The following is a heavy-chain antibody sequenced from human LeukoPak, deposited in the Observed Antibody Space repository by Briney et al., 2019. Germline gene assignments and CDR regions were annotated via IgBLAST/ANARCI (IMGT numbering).Heavy chain of an antibody. V-gene: IGHV3-69-1*01. J-gene: IGHJ4*02. CDR1: GFTITTNY. CDR2: ISSSSTI. D-gene: IGHD3-10*01. Sequence: GGSLRLSCAASGFTITTNYMNWVRQAPGKGLEWVSYISSSSTIYYADSVKGRFTISRDNAKNSQYLQMNSLRAEDTAVYYCARDLVRGYDPDGSGSYDYWGQGTLVTVSS. CDR3: ARDLVRGYDPDGSGSYDY.